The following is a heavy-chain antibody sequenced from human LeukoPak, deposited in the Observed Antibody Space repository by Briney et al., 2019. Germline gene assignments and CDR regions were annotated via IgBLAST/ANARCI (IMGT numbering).Heavy chain of an antibody. CDR1: GFTFSSYG. Sequence: GGSLRLSCAASGFTFSSYGMHWVRQAPGKGLEWVAFIRYDGSNKYYADSVKGRFTISRDNSKNTLYLQMNSLRAEDTAVYYCAKDPSRYGYFGERLDYWGQGTLVTVSS. J-gene: IGHJ4*02. CDR2: IRYDGSNK. CDR3: AKDPSRYGYFGERLDY. D-gene: IGHD3-9*01. V-gene: IGHV3-30*02.